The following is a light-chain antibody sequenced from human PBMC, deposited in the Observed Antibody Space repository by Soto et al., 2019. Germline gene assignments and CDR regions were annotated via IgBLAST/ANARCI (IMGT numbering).Light chain of an antibody. Sequence: EIVLTQSPATLSLSPGERATLSCRASQSVSTYLAWYQQRAGQAPRLLMYDASNRATGVPARFSGSGSGTDFTLTISSLEPEDFAVYYCQQRSSWPLTFGGATKVEIK. CDR2: DAS. CDR1: QSVSTY. V-gene: IGKV3-11*01. CDR3: QQRSSWPLT. J-gene: IGKJ4*01.